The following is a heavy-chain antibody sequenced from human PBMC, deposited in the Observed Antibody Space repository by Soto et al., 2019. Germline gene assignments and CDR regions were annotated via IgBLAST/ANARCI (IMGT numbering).Heavy chain of an antibody. D-gene: IGHD6-19*01. V-gene: IGHV4-39*01. J-gene: IGHJ4*02. CDR2: IYYSGST. Sequence: PSETLSLTCTVSGGSISSCSYYWGWIRQPPGKGLEWIGSIYYSGSTYYNPSLKSRVTISVDTSKNQFSLKLSSVTAADTAVYYCAGFIAVADTYYFDYWGQGTLVTVSS. CDR1: GGSISSCSYY. CDR3: AGFIAVADTYYFDY.